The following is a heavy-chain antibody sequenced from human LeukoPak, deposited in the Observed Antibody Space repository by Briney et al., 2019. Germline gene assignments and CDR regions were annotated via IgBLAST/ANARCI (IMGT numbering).Heavy chain of an antibody. CDR1: GYSFPNYW. V-gene: IGHV5-51*01. J-gene: IGHJ3*01. CDR3: ASGDFWSGYYSRLGAFDV. CDR2: IYPGDSDT. Sequence: GESLKISCKTSGYSFPNYWIGWVRQMPGKGLEWVAIIYPGDSDTRYSPSFQGQVTISADKSISTAYLQWSSLKASDTAMYYCASGDFWSGYYSRLGAFDVWGQGTMVTVSS. D-gene: IGHD3-3*01.